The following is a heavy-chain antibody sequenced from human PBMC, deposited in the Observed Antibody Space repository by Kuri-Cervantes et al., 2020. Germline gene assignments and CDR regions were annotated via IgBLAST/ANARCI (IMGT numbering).Heavy chain of an antibody. CDR3: ARDSMRIAAAGGDYYYGMDV. V-gene: IGHV3-33*01. CDR1: GFTFSSYG. D-gene: IGHD6-13*01. Sequence: GGSLRLSCAASGFTFSSYGMHWVRQAPGKGLEWVAVIWYDGSNKYYADSVKGRFTISRDNSKNTLYLQMNSLRAEDTAVYYCARDSMRIAAAGGDYYYGMDVWGQGTTVTVSS. CDR2: IWYDGSNK. J-gene: IGHJ6*02.